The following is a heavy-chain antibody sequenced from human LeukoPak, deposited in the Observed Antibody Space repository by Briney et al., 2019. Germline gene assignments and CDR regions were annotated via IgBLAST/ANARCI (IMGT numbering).Heavy chain of an antibody. Sequence: SVKVSCKASGGTFSSYAISWVRQAPGQGLEWMGRIIPILGIANYAQKFQGRVTITADKSTSTAYMELSSLRSEDTAVYYCARGGGAYCGDDCRRTFDYWGQGTLVTVSS. CDR3: ARGGGAYCGDDCRRTFDY. J-gene: IGHJ4*02. CDR1: GGTFSSYA. V-gene: IGHV1-69*04. D-gene: IGHD2-21*02. CDR2: IIPILGIA.